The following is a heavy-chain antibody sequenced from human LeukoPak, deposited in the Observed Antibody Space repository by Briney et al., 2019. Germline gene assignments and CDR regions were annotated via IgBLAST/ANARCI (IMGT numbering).Heavy chain of an antibody. CDR3: ATRPTPPYYYYYMDV. D-gene: IGHD4-23*01. J-gene: IGHJ6*03. Sequence: SETLSLTCAVYGGSFSGYYWNWIRKSPGKGLEWIGEINHSGSTNYNPSLKSRVTISIDTSKNQFSLKLSSVTSADTAVYFCATRPTPPYYYYYMDVWGKGTTVTVSS. CDR1: GGSFSGYY. CDR2: INHSGST. V-gene: IGHV4-34*01.